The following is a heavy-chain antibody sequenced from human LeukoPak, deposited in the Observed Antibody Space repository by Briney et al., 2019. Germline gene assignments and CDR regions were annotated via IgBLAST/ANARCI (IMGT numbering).Heavy chain of an antibody. Sequence: GASVKVSCKASGYTFTSYYMHWVRQAPGQGLEWMGIINPSGGSTSYAQKFQGRVTMTRDTSTSTVYMELSSVTAADTAVYYCARVTMVRGVWIDYWGQGTLVTVSS. CDR3: ARVTMVRGVWIDY. CDR2: INPSGGST. CDR1: GYTFTSYY. D-gene: IGHD3-10*01. V-gene: IGHV1-46*01. J-gene: IGHJ4*02.